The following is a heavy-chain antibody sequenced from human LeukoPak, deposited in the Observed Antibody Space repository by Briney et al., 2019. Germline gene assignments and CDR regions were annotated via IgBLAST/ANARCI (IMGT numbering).Heavy chain of an antibody. Sequence: ASVKVSCKASGYTLTGYYLHWVRQAPRQGLEWMGWVNPNSGDTNFAQKFQGRVTMTRDTSISTAYMELSRLRSDDTAVCYCARGSIVVVPAASVFDPWGQGTLVTVSS. D-gene: IGHD2-2*01. CDR2: VNPNSGDT. CDR3: ARGSIVVVPAASVFDP. J-gene: IGHJ5*02. V-gene: IGHV1-2*02. CDR1: GYTLTGYY.